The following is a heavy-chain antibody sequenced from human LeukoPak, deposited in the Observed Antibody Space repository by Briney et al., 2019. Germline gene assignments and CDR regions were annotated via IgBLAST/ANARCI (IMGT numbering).Heavy chain of an antibody. CDR3: AKDRGIAVAGSFDY. V-gene: IGHV3-23*01. J-gene: IGHJ4*02. CDR2: IGGSDGST. D-gene: IGHD6-19*01. CDR1: GFTFSSYA. Sequence: GGSLRLSCAASGFTFSSYAMSWVRQAPGKGLEWVSAIGGSDGSTYYADSVKGRFTISRDNSKNTLYLQMNSLRAEDTAVYYCAKDRGIAVAGSFDYWGQGTLVTVSS.